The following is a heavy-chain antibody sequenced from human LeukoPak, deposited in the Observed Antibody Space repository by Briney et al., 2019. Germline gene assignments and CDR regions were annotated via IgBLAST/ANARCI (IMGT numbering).Heavy chain of an antibody. CDR2: IKEDGSEK. CDR3: ARGHQTCRY. Sequence: PGGSLRLSCAASGFTFSSYAMSWVRQAPGKGLEWVANIKEDGSEKNYVDYVKGRFTISRDNAKNSLVLQMNSLRVEDTAVYYCARGHQTCRYWGQGTLVTVSS. J-gene: IGHJ4*02. CDR1: GFTFSSYA. V-gene: IGHV3-7*01. D-gene: IGHD3-16*02.